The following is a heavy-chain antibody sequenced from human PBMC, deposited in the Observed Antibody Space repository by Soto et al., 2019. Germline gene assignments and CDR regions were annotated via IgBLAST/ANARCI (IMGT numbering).Heavy chain of an antibody. J-gene: IGHJ4*02. CDR3: ARGPSSLTRFDY. Sequence: GGSLKLSSASSGFTFNSYAMHCFRQAPGNGLEWVTLISYDGKNKYYADSVKGRFTISRDNSKNTLDLQMNSLRAEDTAVYYCARGPSSLTRFDYWGQGTLVTVSS. CDR1: GFTFNSYA. V-gene: IGHV3-30*04. CDR2: ISYDGKNK. D-gene: IGHD2-2*01.